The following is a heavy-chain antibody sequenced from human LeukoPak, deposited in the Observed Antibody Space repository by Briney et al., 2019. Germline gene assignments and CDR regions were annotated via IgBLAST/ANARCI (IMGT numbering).Heavy chain of an antibody. CDR3: ARSRDSRGYPDAFDI. V-gene: IGHV1-2*02. CDR1: GYTFTVYY. J-gene: IGHJ3*02. D-gene: IGHD3-22*01. CDR2: INPNSGGT. Sequence: GASVNVSCKASGYTFTVYYLHWVRQAPGQGLEWMGWINPNSGGTHYARKFQGRVTMTRDTSISAAYMELSRLKSDDTAVYFCARSRDSRGYPDAFDIWGQGTMVTVSS.